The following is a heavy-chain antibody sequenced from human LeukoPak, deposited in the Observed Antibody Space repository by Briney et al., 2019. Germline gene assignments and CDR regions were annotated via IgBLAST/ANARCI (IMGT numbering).Heavy chain of an antibody. Sequence: GASVKVPFKTSRYTFTDHYFHLLRQAPGHGLDWMGWIHPKSGDIDYAERFQGRVSLTRSTSISKAYMEFSRLKSDDTAVYYCARDHNWGPDYWGQGTLVSVSS. D-gene: IGHD7-27*01. CDR1: RYTFTDHY. CDR2: IHPKSGDI. CDR3: ARDHNWGPDY. J-gene: IGHJ4*02. V-gene: IGHV1-2*02.